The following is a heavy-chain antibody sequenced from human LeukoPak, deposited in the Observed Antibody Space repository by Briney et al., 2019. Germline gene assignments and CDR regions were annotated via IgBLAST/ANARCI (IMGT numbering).Heavy chain of an antibody. CDR1: GGSFSGYY. D-gene: IGHD6-19*01. Sequence: PSETLSLTCAVYGGSFSGYYWSWLRQPPGKGLEWIGEINHSGSTNYTPSLKSRVTISVDTSKNQFSLKLSSVTAADTAVYYCARGRPSSGWYNNWFDPWGQGTLVTVSS. V-gene: IGHV4-34*01. CDR3: ARGRPSSGWYNNWFDP. J-gene: IGHJ5*02. CDR2: INHSGST.